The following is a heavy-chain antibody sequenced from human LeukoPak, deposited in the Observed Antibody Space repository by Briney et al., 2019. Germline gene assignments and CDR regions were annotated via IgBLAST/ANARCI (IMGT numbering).Heavy chain of an antibody. V-gene: IGHV3-7*01. J-gene: IGHJ5*01. D-gene: IGHD1-26*01. CDR2: VKQDGREK. CDR3: ARGLGAPDS. Sequence: GGSLRLSCAASGFTFSSYWMSWVRQAPGKGLEWVANVKQDGREKHCVDSVKGRFTISRGNAKNSVYLQMNSLRVEDTAVYYCARGLGAPDSWGHGTLVTVSS. CDR1: GFTFSSYW.